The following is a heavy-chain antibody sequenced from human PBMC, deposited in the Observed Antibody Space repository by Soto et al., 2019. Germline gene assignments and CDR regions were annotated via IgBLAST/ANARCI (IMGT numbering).Heavy chain of an antibody. CDR1: GFTFSGSA. CDR3: TRHISAGTSEVTPYYYYYGMDV. Sequence: GGSLRLSCAASGFTFSGSAMHWVRQASGKGLEWVGRIRSKANSYATAYAASVKGRFTISRDDSKNTAYLQMNSLKTEDTAVYYCTRHISAGTSEVTPYYYYYGMDVWGQGTTVTVSS. CDR2: IRSKANSYAT. J-gene: IGHJ6*02. V-gene: IGHV3-73*01. D-gene: IGHD6-19*01.